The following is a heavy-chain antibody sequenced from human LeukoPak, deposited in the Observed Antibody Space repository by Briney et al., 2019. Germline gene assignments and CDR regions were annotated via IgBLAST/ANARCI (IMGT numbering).Heavy chain of an antibody. V-gene: IGHV3-30*02. J-gene: IGHJ6*03. Sequence: GGSLRLSCAASGFTFSSYGMHWVRQAPGKGLEWVAFIRYDGSSKYYADSVKGRFTVSRDNSKNTLYLQMKSLRAEGTAVYYCAKGGGYEAQYYYYYLDVWGKGITVTISS. CDR1: GFTFSSYG. CDR3: AKGGGYEAQYYYYYLDV. CDR2: IRYDGSSK. D-gene: IGHD5-12*01.